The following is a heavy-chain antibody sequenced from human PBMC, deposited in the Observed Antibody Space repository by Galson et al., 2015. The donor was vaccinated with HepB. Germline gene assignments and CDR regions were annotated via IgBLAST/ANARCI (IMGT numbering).Heavy chain of an antibody. J-gene: IGHJ6*02. Sequence: SVTVSCKASGYTFTSYDINWVRQATGQGLGWMGWMNPNSGNTGYAQKFQGRVTMTRNTSISTAYMELSSLRSEDTAVYYCARGRLLRFLEWSLGDYYYGMDVWGQGTTVTVSS. V-gene: IGHV1-8*01. D-gene: IGHD3-3*01. CDR1: GYTFTSYD. CDR2: MNPNSGNT. CDR3: ARGRLLRFLEWSLGDYYYGMDV.